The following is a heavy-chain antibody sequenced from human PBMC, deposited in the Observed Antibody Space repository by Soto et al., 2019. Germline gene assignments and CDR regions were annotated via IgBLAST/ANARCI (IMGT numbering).Heavy chain of an antibody. J-gene: IGHJ4*02. D-gene: IGHD2-15*01. CDR2: IGAYNGNT. Sequence: QVQLVQSGAEVKKPGASVRVSCKASGYTLTNYGITWVRQAPGQGLEWMGWIGAYNGNTDYAQKRPGRVTMTTDTSTSTAYMELRSLRSDDTSVYYCARDACTGGTCYNGRADNWGQGSLVTVAS. CDR3: ARDACTGGTCYNGRADN. CDR1: GYTLTNYG. V-gene: IGHV1-18*01.